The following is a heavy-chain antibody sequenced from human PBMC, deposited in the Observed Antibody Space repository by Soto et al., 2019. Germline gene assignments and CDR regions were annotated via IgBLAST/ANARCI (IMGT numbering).Heavy chain of an antibody. Sequence: GGSLRLSCAASGFTVSSNYMSWVRQAPGKGLEWVSVIYSGGSTYYADSVKGRFTISRDNAKNTLYLQMNSLRAEDTAVYYCGRDRGGRIAARPGYYYYMDVWGKGTTVTVSS. CDR1: GFTVSSNY. J-gene: IGHJ6*03. CDR2: IYSGGST. CDR3: GRDRGGRIAARPGYYYYMDV. V-gene: IGHV3-66*01. D-gene: IGHD6-6*01.